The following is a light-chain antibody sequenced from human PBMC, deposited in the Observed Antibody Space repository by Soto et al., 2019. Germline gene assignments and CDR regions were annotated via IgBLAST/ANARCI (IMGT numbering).Light chain of an antibody. Sequence: IQMTQSPSSLSASVGDRVTITCRASQSISSYLNWYQQKPGKAPKLLIYKSSILESGVPSRFSGSGSGTDFTLTISSLQPEDFATYFCQQLNSYPITFGQGTRLEIK. V-gene: IGKV1-13*02. CDR2: KSS. CDR3: QQLNSYPIT. CDR1: QSISSY. J-gene: IGKJ5*01.